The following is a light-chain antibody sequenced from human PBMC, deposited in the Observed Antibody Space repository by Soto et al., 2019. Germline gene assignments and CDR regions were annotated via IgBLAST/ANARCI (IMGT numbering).Light chain of an antibody. CDR1: QGIRTS. CDR3: QQYDDWPRT. V-gene: IGKV3-15*01. CDR2: GAS. J-gene: IGKJ2*01. Sequence: EVVMTQSPVTLSVSPGERATLSCRASQGIRTSLAWFQQRPGQAPRLLIYGASSRATGVPARFSGSGSGTDFTLTIGSLQSEDFAVYYCQQYDDWPRTFGQGTKLEIK.